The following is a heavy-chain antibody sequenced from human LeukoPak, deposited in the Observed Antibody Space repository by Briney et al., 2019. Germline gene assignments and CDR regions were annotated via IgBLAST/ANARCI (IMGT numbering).Heavy chain of an antibody. D-gene: IGHD2-2*01. CDR2: ISAYNGNT. J-gene: IGHJ3*02. Sequence: ASVKVSCKASGYTFTSYGISWARQAPGQGLEWMGWISAYNGNTNYAQKLQGRVTMTTDTSTSTAYMELRSLRSDDTAVYYCARAKNSVVVPGYSFDIWGPGKKVTVSS. V-gene: IGHV1-18*01. CDR3: ARAKNSVVVPGYSFDI. CDR1: GYTFTSYG.